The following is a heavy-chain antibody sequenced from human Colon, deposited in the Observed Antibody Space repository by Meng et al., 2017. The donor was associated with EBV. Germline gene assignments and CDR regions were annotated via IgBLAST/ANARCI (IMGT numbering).Heavy chain of an antibody. Sequence: LHLPEPGPGLLKPAEARSLSCTGSGGSISSGDFFWGWIRPPPGKGLEWIGNIDYTGSPSYHPSLKSRVTISLDTSKNQFSLKLSSVTAADTAVYFCARDGNKDGDSDYWGQGTLVTVSS. CDR1: GGSISSGDFF. V-gene: IGHV4-39*07. D-gene: IGHD4-17*01. CDR2: IDYTGSP. CDR3: ARDGNKDGDSDY. J-gene: IGHJ4*02.